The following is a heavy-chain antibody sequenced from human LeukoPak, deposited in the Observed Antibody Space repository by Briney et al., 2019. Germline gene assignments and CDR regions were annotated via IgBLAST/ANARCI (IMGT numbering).Heavy chain of an antibody. CDR3: ARPRSGYYYGSGSKNCFDP. V-gene: IGHV4-59*12. Sequence: SETLSLTCTVSGGSISSYYWSWVRQPPGKGLEWIGFVYYTGSTNYSPSLKSRVTISVDTSKNQFSLKLSSVAAADTAVYYCARPRSGYYYGSGSKNCFDPWGQGTLVTVSS. D-gene: IGHD3-10*01. CDR1: GGSISSYY. CDR2: VYYTGST. J-gene: IGHJ5*02.